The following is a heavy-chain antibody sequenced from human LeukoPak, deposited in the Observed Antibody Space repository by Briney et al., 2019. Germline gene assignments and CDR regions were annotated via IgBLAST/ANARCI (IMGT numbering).Heavy chain of an antibody. Sequence: GGSLRLSCAASGFTVSGNYMSWVRQAPRMGLEWVSVIYGGGSTHYADSMKGRFTISRDNSKNTLYLQMNTLRAEDTAVYYCATSRGYSVYDPFDYWGQGTLVTVSS. J-gene: IGHJ4*02. D-gene: IGHD5/OR15-5a*01. V-gene: IGHV3-66*01. CDR3: ATSRGYSVYDPFDY. CDR2: IYGGGST. CDR1: GFTVSGNY.